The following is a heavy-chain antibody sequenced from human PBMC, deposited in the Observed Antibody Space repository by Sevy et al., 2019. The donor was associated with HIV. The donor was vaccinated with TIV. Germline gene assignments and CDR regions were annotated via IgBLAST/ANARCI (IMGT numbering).Heavy chain of an antibody. CDR3: AKSAYSGYDGDFDY. Sequence: GGSLRLSCAASGFTFSSYAMSWVRQAPGKGLEWVSAISGSGGRTYYADSVKGRFTISRDNSKKTLYLQMNSLRAEDTAVYYCAKSAYSGYDGDFDYWGQGTLVTVSS. V-gene: IGHV3-23*01. CDR1: GFTFSSYA. J-gene: IGHJ4*02. D-gene: IGHD5-12*01. CDR2: ISGSGGRT.